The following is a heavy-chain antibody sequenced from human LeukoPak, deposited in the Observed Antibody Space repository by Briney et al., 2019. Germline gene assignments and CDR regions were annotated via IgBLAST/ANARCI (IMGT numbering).Heavy chain of an antibody. J-gene: IGHJ4*02. CDR3: ARETSSGWYHV. V-gene: IGHV4-59*12. D-gene: IGHD6-19*01. CDR1: SGSISNYY. CDR2: MYYSGST. Sequence: PSETLSLTCTVSSGSISNYYWGWIRQPPGKGLEWIASMYYSGSTNYNPSLKSRVTMSVDTSKNQFSLKLSSVTAADTAVYYCARETSSGWYHVWGQGTLVTVSS.